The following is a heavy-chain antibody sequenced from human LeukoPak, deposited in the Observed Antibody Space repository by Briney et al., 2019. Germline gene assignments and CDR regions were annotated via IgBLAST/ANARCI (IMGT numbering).Heavy chain of an antibody. D-gene: IGHD6-13*01. Sequence: QTGGSLRLSCAASRFTFSNYAMSWVRQAPGKGLEWVSTISGSGGSTYYADSVKGRFTISRDNSKNTLFLQMNTLRVEDTAVYYCARKVGAVGTSAVDHWGQGTLVSVSS. CDR2: ISGSGGST. CDR1: RFTFSNYA. CDR3: ARKVGAVGTSAVDH. J-gene: IGHJ4*02. V-gene: IGHV3-23*01.